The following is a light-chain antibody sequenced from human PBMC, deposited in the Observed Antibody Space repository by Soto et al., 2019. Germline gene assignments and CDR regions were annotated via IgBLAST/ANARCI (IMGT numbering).Light chain of an antibody. CDR1: QDISNY. V-gene: IGKV1-33*01. Sequence: DIQMTQSPSSLSASVGDRVTITCQASQDISNYLNWYPHKPGKAPKLLIYDASNLETGVPSRFSGSGSGTDFTFTISSLQPEDIATYYCQQYDNLPLTFGGGTKVEIK. J-gene: IGKJ4*01. CDR3: QQYDNLPLT. CDR2: DAS.